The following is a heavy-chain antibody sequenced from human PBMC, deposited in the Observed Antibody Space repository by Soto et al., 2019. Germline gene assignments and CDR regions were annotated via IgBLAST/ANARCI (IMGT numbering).Heavy chain of an antibody. CDR3: ARAKQWLARNYYGMDV. Sequence: ASVKVSCKASGYTFTGYYMHWVRQAPGQGLEWMGWINPNSGGTNYAQKFQGWVTMTRDTSISTAYMELSRLRSDDTAVYYCARAKQWLARNYYGMDVWGQGTTVTVSS. CDR1: GYTFTGYY. J-gene: IGHJ6*02. V-gene: IGHV1-2*04. D-gene: IGHD6-19*01. CDR2: INPNSGGT.